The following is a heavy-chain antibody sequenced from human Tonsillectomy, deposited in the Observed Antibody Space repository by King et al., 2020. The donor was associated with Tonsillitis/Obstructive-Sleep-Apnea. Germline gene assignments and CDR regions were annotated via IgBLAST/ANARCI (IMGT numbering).Heavy chain of an antibody. CDR2: IRTKANSYAT. D-gene: IGHD6-6*01. J-gene: IGHJ5*02. Sequence: VQLVESGGGLVQPGGSLKLSCVASGFTFSGSAMHWVRQASGKGLEWVGRIRTKANSYATTYAASVKGRFTISRDDSKKTAYLQMNSLKTEDTAVYYCTRRSSSSISNWFDTWGQGTLVTVSS. CDR3: TRRSSSSISNWFDT. CDR1: GFTFSGSA. V-gene: IGHV3-73*02.